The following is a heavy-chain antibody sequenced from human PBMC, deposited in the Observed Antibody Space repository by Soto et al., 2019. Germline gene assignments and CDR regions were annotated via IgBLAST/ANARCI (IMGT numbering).Heavy chain of an antibody. CDR1: GGPLSSEY. V-gene: IGHV4-59*01. Sequence: PSETLCLPYTVSGGPLSSEYWSWIRQPPGKGLEWIGYIYYSGSTNYNPSLKSRVTISVDTSKNQFSLKLSSVTAADTAVYYCARVGFSNYYDPRGAFDIWGQGTMVTVSS. J-gene: IGHJ3*02. CDR2: IYYSGST. CDR3: ARVGFSNYYDPRGAFDI. D-gene: IGHD3-22*01.